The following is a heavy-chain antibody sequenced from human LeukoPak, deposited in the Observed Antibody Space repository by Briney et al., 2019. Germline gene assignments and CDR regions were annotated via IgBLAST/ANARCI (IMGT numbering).Heavy chain of an antibody. D-gene: IGHD5-12*01. CDR1: GFTFSSYA. V-gene: IGHV3-23*01. J-gene: IGHJ4*02. CDR3: AKDSGYSGYGNFDY. CDR2: ISGSGGST. Sequence: QTGGSLRLSCAASGFTFSSYAMSWVRQAPGKGLEWVSAISGSGGSTYYADSVKGRFTISRDNSKNTLYLQMNSLRAEDTAVYYCAKDSGYSGYGNFDYWGQGTLVTVSS.